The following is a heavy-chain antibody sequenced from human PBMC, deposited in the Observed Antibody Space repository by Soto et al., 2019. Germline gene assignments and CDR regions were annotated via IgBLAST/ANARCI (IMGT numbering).Heavy chain of an antibody. CDR2: NVVGSGNT. D-gene: IGHD3-22*01. CDR1: GFNFRTTA. Sequence: ASVKVSCKASGFNFRTTAVQWVRQARGQRLEWIGWNVVGSGNTNYAQNFQERVTITRDMSTSTAYMDVSSLRSEDTAVYYCAAEPYYYDSSDYYSFDQWGQGTMVTVSS. CDR3: AAEPYYYDSSDYYSFDQ. V-gene: IGHV1-58*01. J-gene: IGHJ4*02.